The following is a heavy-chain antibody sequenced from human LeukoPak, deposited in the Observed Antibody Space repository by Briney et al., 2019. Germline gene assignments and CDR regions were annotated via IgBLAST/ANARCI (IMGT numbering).Heavy chain of an antibody. D-gene: IGHD3-10*01. J-gene: IGHJ2*01. CDR2: IYTSGST. CDR3: ARHITDSGSAFDL. V-gene: IGHV4-4*09. Sequence: SETLSLTCTLSGRSISSYYRRCIPAPPGKGLEWIGYIYTSGSTNYNPSLKSRVTISVDTSKIQFSLKLSSVTAADTAIYYCARHITDSGSAFDLWGRGTLVTVSS. CDR1: GRSISSYY.